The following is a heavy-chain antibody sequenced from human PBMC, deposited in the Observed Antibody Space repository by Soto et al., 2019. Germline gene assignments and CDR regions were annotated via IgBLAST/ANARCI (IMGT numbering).Heavy chain of an antibody. D-gene: IGHD4-17*01. CDR1: GGSISSYY. Sequence: SETLSLTCTVSGGSISSYYWSWIRQPPGKGLEWIGYIYYSGSTNYNPSLKSRVTISVDTSKNQFSLKLSSVTAADTAVYYCARGSGDDYYYGMDVWGQGTTVTVSS. V-gene: IGHV4-59*01. CDR3: ARGSGDDYYYGMDV. CDR2: IYYSGST. J-gene: IGHJ6*02.